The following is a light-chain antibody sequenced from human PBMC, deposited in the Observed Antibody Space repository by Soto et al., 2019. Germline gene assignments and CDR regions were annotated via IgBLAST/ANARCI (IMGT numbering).Light chain of an antibody. Sequence: QSALTQPASVSGSPGQSITISCTGTSSDVGGYKYVSWYQQHPDKAPKLMIYGVTQRPSGVSNRFSGSKSGNTASLTISGLQAEDDADYYCISYTGSSTLVFGGGTKLSVL. V-gene: IGLV2-14*03. J-gene: IGLJ2*01. CDR1: SSDVGGYKY. CDR3: ISYTGSSTLV. CDR2: GVT.